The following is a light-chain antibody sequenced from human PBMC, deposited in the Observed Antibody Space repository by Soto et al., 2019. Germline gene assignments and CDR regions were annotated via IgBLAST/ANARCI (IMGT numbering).Light chain of an antibody. Sequence: DIQMHQYPSTLSGSVGDRVTITCRASQTISSWLAWYQQKPGKAPKLLIYKASTLKSGVPSRFSGSGSGTEFTLTISSLQPDDFATYYCQHYNSYSEAFGQGTKVELK. V-gene: IGKV1-5*03. CDR1: QTISSW. J-gene: IGKJ1*01. CDR2: KAS. CDR3: QHYNSYSEA.